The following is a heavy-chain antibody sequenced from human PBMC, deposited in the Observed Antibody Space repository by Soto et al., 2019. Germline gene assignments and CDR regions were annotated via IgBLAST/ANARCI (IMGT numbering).Heavy chain of an antibody. CDR3: ARRYYGYDYYYYYMYV. Sequence: SETLSLTCTVSGGSISSYYWSWIRQPPGKGLEWIGYIYYSGSTNYNPSLKSRVTISVDTSKNQFSLKLSSVTAADTAVYYCARRYYGYDYYYYYMYVWGKGTTVPVSS. CDR2: IYYSGST. D-gene: IGHD3-10*01. CDR1: GGSISSYY. J-gene: IGHJ6*03. V-gene: IGHV4-59*08.